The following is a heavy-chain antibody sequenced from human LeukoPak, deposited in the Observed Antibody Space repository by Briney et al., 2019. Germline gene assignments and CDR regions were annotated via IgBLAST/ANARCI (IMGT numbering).Heavy chain of an antibody. J-gene: IGHJ4*02. CDR3: ANLYYYDSGLDY. Sequence: PGGSLRLSCAASGFTLSSYAMHWVRQAPGKGLEWVAVISFDGSNKYYADSVKGRFTISRDNSKNTLYLQVNSLRAEDTALYYCANLYYYDSGLDYWGQGTLVTVSS. CDR1: GFTLSSYA. CDR2: ISFDGSNK. D-gene: IGHD3-22*01. V-gene: IGHV3-30-3*01.